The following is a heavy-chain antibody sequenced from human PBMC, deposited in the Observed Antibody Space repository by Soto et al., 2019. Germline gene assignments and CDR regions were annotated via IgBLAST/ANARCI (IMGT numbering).Heavy chain of an antibody. Sequence: SETLSLTCTVSGGSISSGGYCWSWIRQHPGKGLEWIGYIYYSGSTYYNPSLKSRVTISEDTSKNQFSLKLSSVTAADTAVYYCAGSDYYDTSGYYYRVDYWGQGTLVTVSS. D-gene: IGHD3-22*01. CDR3: AGSDYYDTSGYYYRVDY. J-gene: IGHJ4*02. V-gene: IGHV4-31*03. CDR1: GGSISSGGYC. CDR2: IYYSGST.